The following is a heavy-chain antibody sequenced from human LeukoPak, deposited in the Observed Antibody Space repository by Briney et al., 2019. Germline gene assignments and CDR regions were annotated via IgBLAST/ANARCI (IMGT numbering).Heavy chain of an antibody. CDR1: GVSINTCCYY. J-gene: IGHJ4*02. Sequence: ASETLSLTCAVSGVSINTCCYYWTWIRQPPGKGLEWIGYKYYSGSTRYNSSLRSRLSLSLDTSNNQFSLKLSSVTAADTAVYYCARGRSFAVDFDSWGQRNPVIVSS. CDR2: KYYSGST. D-gene: IGHD3-3*02. V-gene: IGHV4-61*01. CDR3: ARGRSFAVDFDS.